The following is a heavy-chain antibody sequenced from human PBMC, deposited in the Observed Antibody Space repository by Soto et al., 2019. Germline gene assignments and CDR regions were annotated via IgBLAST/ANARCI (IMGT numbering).Heavy chain of an antibody. D-gene: IGHD1-1*01. V-gene: IGHV3-74*01. Sequence: GGSLRLSYAVSGFTCSAYWMHWVRQVPGKGLTWVSRISDDGSTATYADSVKGRFIISRDNAKNTLYMEMNTLRADDSGLYYCARGPRVSSTGTGAHWGRGTLVTVSS. CDR2: ISDDGSTA. CDR1: GFTCSAYW. CDR3: ARGPRVSSTGTGAH. J-gene: IGHJ4*02.